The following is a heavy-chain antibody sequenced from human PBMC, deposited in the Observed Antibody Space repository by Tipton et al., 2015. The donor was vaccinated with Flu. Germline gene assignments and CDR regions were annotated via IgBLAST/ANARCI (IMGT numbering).Heavy chain of an antibody. CDR2: IYSGGTT. D-gene: IGHD6-6*01. CDR1: GFTVSTNF. J-gene: IGHJ6*02. Sequence: SLRLSCAVSGFTVSTNFMSWVRQAPGKGLEWVSIIYSGGTTYYADSVKGRFTISRDNSKNTLFLQMGSLRAEDTAVYYCAREFHESARHYYYGMDVWGQGTTVTVSS. CDR3: AREFHESARHYYYGMDV. V-gene: IGHV3-53*01.